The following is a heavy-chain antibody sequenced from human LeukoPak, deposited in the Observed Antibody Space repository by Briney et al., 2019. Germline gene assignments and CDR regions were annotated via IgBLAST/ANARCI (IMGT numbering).Heavy chain of an antibody. J-gene: IGHJ3*02. CDR3: AKGDAVLWFGEIGAFDI. CDR1: GFTFSSYA. V-gene: IGHV3-23*01. CDR2: ISGSGGST. Sequence: PGGSLRLSCAASGFTFSSYAMSWVRQAPGKGLEGVSAISGSGGSTYYADSVKGRFTISRDNSKNTLYLQMNSLRAEDTAVYYCAKGDAVLWFGEIGAFDIWGQGTMVTVSS. D-gene: IGHD3-10*01.